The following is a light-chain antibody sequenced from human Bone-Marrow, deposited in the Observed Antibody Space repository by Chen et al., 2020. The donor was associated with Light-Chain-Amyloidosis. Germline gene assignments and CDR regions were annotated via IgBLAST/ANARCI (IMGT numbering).Light chain of an antibody. V-gene: IGLV6-57*01. Sequence: NFVLLQPHSVSESPGKTVTISCPRSSGYIASHYVHWYQQRPGLSPTIVIYEDNQRPPGVPDRFSGSIDRSSNSASLTISGLKTEDEGDYYCQSYDIAKVFGGGTKVTVL. CDR1: SGYIASHY. J-gene: IGLJ2*01. CDR2: EDN. CDR3: QSYDIAKV.